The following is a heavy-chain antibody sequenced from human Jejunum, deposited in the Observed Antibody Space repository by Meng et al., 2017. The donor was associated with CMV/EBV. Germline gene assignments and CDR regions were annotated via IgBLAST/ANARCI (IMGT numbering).Heavy chain of an antibody. CDR2: IYQSGNT. CDR3: ARTGGPYYDFWSGDYSNHFYGMDV. J-gene: IGHJ6*02. D-gene: IGHD3-3*01. V-gene: IGHV4-31*02. Sequence: SWIPQHPGKGLEWIGYIYQSGNTYYNPSLESRVTISVDTSNNQLSLEVTSVTAADTAVYYCARTGGPYYDFWSGDYSNHFYGMDVWGQGTTVTVSS.